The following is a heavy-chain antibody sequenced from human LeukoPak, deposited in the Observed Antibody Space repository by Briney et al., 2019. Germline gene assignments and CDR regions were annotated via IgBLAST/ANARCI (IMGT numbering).Heavy chain of an antibody. CDR3: ARHFTPLYYYGMDV. D-gene: IGHD3-10*01. CDR2: IYYSGST. Sequence: SETLSLTCTVSGGSMSSYSWSWIRQPPGEGLEWIGFIYYSGSTNYNPSLKSRVTISVDTSKNQFSLKVNSVTAADTAVYYCARHFTPLYYYGMDVWGQGTTVTVSS. V-gene: IGHV4-59*08. J-gene: IGHJ6*02. CDR1: GGSMSSYS.